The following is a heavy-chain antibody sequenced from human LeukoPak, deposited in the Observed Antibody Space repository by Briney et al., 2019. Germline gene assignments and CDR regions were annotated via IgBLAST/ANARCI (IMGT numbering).Heavy chain of an antibody. V-gene: IGHV3-30-3*01. CDR2: ISYDGSNK. J-gene: IGHJ4*02. D-gene: IGHD3-22*01. CDR1: GFTFSSYA. CDR3: ATIDYYDSSGYSEPFDY. Sequence: GRSLRLSCAASGFTFSSYAMHWVRQAPGKGLEWVAVISYDGSNKYYADSVKGRFTISRDNSKNTLYLQMNSLRAEDTAVYYCATIDYYDSSGYSEPFDYWGQGTLVTVSS.